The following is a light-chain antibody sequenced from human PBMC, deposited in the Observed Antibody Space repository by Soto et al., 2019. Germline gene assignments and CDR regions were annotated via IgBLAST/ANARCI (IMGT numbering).Light chain of an antibody. CDR3: QQYNSHWSWT. CDR1: QRISNW. CDR2: QAS. V-gene: IGKV1-5*03. J-gene: IGKJ1*01. Sequence: DIQITHSPSTLSAYAVYRVTITCRYSQRISNWLAWYQQKPGKAPKLLIYQASNLQSGVPPRFSGSGFGTEFTLTISSLQPEDFAMYYCQQYNSHWSWTFGQGTKVDNK.